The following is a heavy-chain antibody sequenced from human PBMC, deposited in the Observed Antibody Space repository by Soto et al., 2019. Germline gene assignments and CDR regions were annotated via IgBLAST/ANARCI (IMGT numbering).Heavy chain of an antibody. J-gene: IGHJ6*02. D-gene: IGHD1-26*01. Sequence: PSETLSLTCTVSGGSVSNDTHYWSWIRQPPGKGLEWIGYIYHTGSTNYKPSLKSRVTIAVDTSKNQFSLKLSSVTAADTAVYYCARDRRVGARDYYYGMDVWGQGTTVT. CDR3: ARDRRVGARDYYYGMDV. CDR2: IYHTGST. V-gene: IGHV4-61*01. CDR1: GGSVSNDTHY.